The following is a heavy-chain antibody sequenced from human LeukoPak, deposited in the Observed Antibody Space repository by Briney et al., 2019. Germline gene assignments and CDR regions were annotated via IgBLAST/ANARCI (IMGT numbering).Heavy chain of an antibody. Sequence: GGSLRLSCAASGITFDDFGMSWVRQAPGKGLGWVSGINWNGGTTAYADSVKGRFTISRDNAKNSLYLQMNSLRAEDTALYYCARDGHGPYDYWGQGTLVTVSS. J-gene: IGHJ4*02. V-gene: IGHV3-20*04. CDR2: INWNGGTT. CDR1: GITFDDFG. CDR3: ARDGHGPYDY.